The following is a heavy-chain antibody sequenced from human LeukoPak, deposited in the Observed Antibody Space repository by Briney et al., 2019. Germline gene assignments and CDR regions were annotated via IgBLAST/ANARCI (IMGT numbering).Heavy chain of an antibody. Sequence: PGGSLRLSCAASGFTFSSYSMNWVRQAPGKGLEWVSSISSSSSYIYYADSVKGRFTISRDNAKNSLYLQMNSLRAEDTALYYCAGATYCSSTSCYKGNAFDIWGQGTMVTVSS. CDR2: ISSSSSYI. V-gene: IGHV3-21*01. CDR1: GFTFSSYS. D-gene: IGHD2-2*02. J-gene: IGHJ3*02. CDR3: AGATYCSSTSCYKGNAFDI.